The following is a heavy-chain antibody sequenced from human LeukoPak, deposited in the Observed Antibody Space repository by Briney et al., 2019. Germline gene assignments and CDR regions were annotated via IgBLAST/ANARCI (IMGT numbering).Heavy chain of an antibody. D-gene: IGHD3-3*01. V-gene: IGHV4-61*02. CDR2: IYTSGST. CDR1: GGSISSGGYY. Sequence: PSETLSLTCTVSGGSISSGGYYWSWIRQPAGKGLEWIGRIYTSGSTNYNPSLRSRVTISVDTSKNQFSLKLSSVTAADTAVYYCASYDFWSGYYLDYWGQGTLVTVSS. CDR3: ASYDFWSGYYLDY. J-gene: IGHJ4*02.